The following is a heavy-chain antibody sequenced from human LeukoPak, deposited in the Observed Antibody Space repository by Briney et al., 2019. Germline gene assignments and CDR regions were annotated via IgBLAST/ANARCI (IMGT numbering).Heavy chain of an antibody. J-gene: IGHJ4*02. D-gene: IGHD1-26*01. V-gene: IGHV3-7*05. Sequence: PGGSLRLSCAASGFTFSRYWMTWVRLAPGRGMEWVANIKYDGSEKYYLDSVRGRFTISRDNAKSSLFLQMSSLRAEDTAVYYCARRDTGSYSLPFDYWGQGTLVTVSS. CDR2: IKYDGSEK. CDR1: GFTFSRYW. CDR3: ARRDTGSYSLPFDY.